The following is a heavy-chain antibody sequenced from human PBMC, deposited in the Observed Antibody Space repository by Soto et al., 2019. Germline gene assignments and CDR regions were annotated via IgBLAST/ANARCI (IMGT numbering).Heavy chain of an antibody. J-gene: IGHJ5*02. V-gene: IGHV3-21*04. CDR2: ISSSSSYI. CDR3: ARVIGFLGPRNWFDP. CDR1: GFTFSSYS. D-gene: IGHD3-3*01. Sequence: GGSLRLSCAASGFTFSSYSMNWVRQAPGKGLEWVSSISSSSSYIYYADSVKGRFTISRDNAKNSLYLQMNSLRAEDTAVYYCARVIGFLGPRNWFDPWGQGTLVTVSS.